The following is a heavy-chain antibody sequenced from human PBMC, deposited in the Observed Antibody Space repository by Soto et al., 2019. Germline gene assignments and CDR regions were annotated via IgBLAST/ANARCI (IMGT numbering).Heavy chain of an antibody. CDR1: GGSFSGYY. Sequence: SETLSLTCAVYGGSFSGYYWSWIRQPPGKGLEWIGEINHSGSTNYNPSLKSRVTISVDTSKNQFSLKLSSVTAADTAVYYCARKIAARREYDYWGQGTLVTVSS. CDR3: ARKIAARREYDY. D-gene: IGHD6-6*01. V-gene: IGHV4-34*01. J-gene: IGHJ4*02. CDR2: INHSGST.